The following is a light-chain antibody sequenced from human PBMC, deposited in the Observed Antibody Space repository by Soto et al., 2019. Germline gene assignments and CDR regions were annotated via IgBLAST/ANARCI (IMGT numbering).Light chain of an antibody. V-gene: IGKV3-20*01. Sequence: ENVLTQSPGTLSLSPGERATLSCRASQTVTGNYLAWYPQKPVQAPRLLVSGASSRATGIPDRFSGRGSGTDFTLITTRLEPEDSAVYSCHQYGASPLTVSSPLPVGGGTKVEIK. CDR1: QTVTGNY. CDR2: GAS. CDR3: HQYGASPLTVSSPLP. J-gene: IGKJ4*01.